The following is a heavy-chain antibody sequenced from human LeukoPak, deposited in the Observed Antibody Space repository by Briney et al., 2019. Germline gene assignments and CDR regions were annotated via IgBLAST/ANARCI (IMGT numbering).Heavy chain of an antibody. CDR3: ARRASSYYFDN. J-gene: IGHJ4*02. CDR2: IYYTGST. CDR1: GDSIINYY. D-gene: IGHD3-16*02. V-gene: IGHV4-59*01. Sequence: PSETLSLTCTVSGDSIINYYCSWIRQTPGNGLEWIGFIYYTGSTSYNPSLKSRVTMSVDRSKNLFSLNLSSVTAADTAVYYCARRASSYYFDNWSQGTLVTVSS.